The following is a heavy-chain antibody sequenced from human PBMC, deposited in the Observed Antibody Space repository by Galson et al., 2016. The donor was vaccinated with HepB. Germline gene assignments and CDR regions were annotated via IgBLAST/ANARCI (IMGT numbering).Heavy chain of an antibody. CDR2: LYRDGST. CDR3: VKGAGTIDY. CDR1: GFTFSDFG. D-gene: IGHD6-19*01. J-gene: IGHJ4*02. V-gene: IGHV3-NL1*01. Sequence: SLRLSCAASGFTFSDFGMHWVRQAPGKGLEWVSVLYRDGSTYYADSVEGRFTISRDNAKNSLYLQMNSLRDEDTAVYYCVKGAGTIDYWGQGTLVTVSS.